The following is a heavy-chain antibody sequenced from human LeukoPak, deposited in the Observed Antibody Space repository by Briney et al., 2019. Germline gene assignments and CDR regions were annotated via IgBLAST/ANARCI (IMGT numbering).Heavy chain of an antibody. CDR3: ALGGYYYDSSGYYGAYYFDY. Sequence: GGSLRLSCVASEFVFSSHAMIWVRQAPGKGLEWVSVIYSGGSTYYADSVKGRFTISRDNSKNTLYLQMNSLRAEDTAVYYCALGGYYYDSSGYYGAYYFDYWGQGTLVTVSS. CDR1: EFVFSSHA. CDR2: IYSGGST. D-gene: IGHD3-22*01. J-gene: IGHJ4*02. V-gene: IGHV3-53*01.